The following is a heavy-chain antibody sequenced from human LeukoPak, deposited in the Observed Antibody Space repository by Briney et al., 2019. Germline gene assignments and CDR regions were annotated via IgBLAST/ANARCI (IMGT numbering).Heavy chain of an antibody. CDR2: ITGRGGNT. J-gene: IGHJ4*02. D-gene: IGHD6-19*01. CDR1: DYTFTNYG. V-gene: IGHV1-18*01. CDR3: ARDVIASGWYVDY. Sequence: ASVKVSCKTSDYTFTNYGITWVRQVPGRRLEWMGWITGRGGNTNYAQKFHGRVTMTADTSTSTAYMELTSLTSDDTAVYYCARDVIASGWYVDYWGQGTLVIVSS.